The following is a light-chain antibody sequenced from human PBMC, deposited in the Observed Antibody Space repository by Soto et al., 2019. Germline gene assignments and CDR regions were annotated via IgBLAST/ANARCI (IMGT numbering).Light chain of an antibody. CDR2: DAS. CDR3: QQYHSYPWT. Sequence: DIQMTQSPSSLSASVEDRVIITCRASQSISNHLNWYQQKPGKAPKLLIYDASSLESGVPQRFSGSGSGTEFTLTISSLQTDDFSTYYCQQYHSYPWTFGQGTKVDIK. V-gene: IGKV1-5*01. CDR1: QSISNH. J-gene: IGKJ1*01.